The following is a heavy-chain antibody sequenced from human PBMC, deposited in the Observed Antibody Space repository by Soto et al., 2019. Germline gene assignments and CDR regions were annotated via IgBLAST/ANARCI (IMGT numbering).Heavy chain of an antibody. D-gene: IGHD4-4*01. V-gene: IGHV1-3*01. CDR2: NNVGNGNT. CDR3: ASSYSNYALIDYYYYGMDV. Sequence: QVQLVQSGAEVKKPGASVKVSCKATGYTFTSYAMHWVRQAPGQRLEWMGWNNVGNGNTKYSQKFQGRVTITRDTSASTAYMELSSLRSEDTAVYYCASSYSNYALIDYYYYGMDVWGQGTTVTVSS. CDR1: GYTFTSYA. J-gene: IGHJ6*02.